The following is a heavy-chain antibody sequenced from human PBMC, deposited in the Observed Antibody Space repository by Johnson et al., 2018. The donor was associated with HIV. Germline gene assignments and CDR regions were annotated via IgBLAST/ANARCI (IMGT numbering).Heavy chain of an antibody. CDR1: GFTFSSYA. CDR3: ANTQIVVVPTAMDPFDI. V-gene: IGHV3-30-3*01. D-gene: IGHD2-2*01. Sequence: VQLVESGGGVVQPGRSLRLSCAASGFTFSSYAMHWVRQAPGKGLEWVAVISYDGSNKYYADSVKGRFTIYRDNSKNTLYLQMNSLRAEDTAVYYCANTQIVVVPTAMDPFDIWGQGTMVIVSS. J-gene: IGHJ3*02. CDR2: ISYDGSNK.